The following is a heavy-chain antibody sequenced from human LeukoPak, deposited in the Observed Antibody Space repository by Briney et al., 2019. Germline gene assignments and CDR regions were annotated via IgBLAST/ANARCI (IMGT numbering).Heavy chain of an antibody. J-gene: IGHJ3*02. CDR3: ARVLGDDRDI. Sequence: PGRSLRLSCAPSVFSFSDYYMSCISQAPRKALQFVSYLGRIGSTIYYADSVTGRFTISRDNAKNSLYLQMTSLGAEDTAVYYCARVLGDDRDIWGQGTMVTVSS. CDR1: VFSFSDYY. CDR2: LGRIGSTI. V-gene: IGHV3-11*01. D-gene: IGHD2-21*02.